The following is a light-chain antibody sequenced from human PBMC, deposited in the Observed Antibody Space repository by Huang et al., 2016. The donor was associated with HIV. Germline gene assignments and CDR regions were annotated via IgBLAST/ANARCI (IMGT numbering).Light chain of an antibody. V-gene: IGKV3-11*01. J-gene: IGKJ3*01. CDR1: QRVSNY. CDR3: QQRRNWPFT. Sequence: IVLTQSPATLSLSPGERATLSCRARQRVSNYLARLQQKPGQAPRLLIYEACNSAPGIPARSSGSWSGTDFTLTINSLEPDDFAVYYRQQRRNWPFTFGPVTKVDI. CDR2: EAC.